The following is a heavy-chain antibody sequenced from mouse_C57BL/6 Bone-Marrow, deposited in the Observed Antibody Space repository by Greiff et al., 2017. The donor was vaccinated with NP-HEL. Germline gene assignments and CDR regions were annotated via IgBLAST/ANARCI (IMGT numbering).Heavy chain of an antibody. D-gene: IGHD4-1*01. V-gene: IGHV1-55*01. Sequence: QVQLQQPGAELVKPGASVKMSCKASGYTFTSYWITWVKQRPGQGLEWIGDIYPGSGSTNYNEKFKSKATLTVDKSSSTAYMQRISLTSEDSAVYYCARPWDGFDYWGQGTTLTVSS. CDR1: GYTFTSYW. J-gene: IGHJ2*01. CDR2: IYPGSGST. CDR3: ARPWDGFDY.